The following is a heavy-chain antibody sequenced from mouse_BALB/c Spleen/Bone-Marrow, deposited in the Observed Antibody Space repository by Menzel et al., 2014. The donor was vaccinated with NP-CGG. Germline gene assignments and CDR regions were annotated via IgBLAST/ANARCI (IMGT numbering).Heavy chain of an antibody. CDR2: IDPANGNT. D-gene: IGHD3-3*01. V-gene: IGHV14-3*02. J-gene: IGHJ3*01. CDR3: GRSEGEGTRAY. Sequence: EVMLVESGAELVKPGASVKLSCTASGFNIKDTYMHWVKQRPEQGLEWIGRIDPANGNTKYDPKFQGKATITADTSSNTAYLQLSSLTSEDTAVYYCGRSEGEGTRAYWGQGTLVTVSA. CDR1: GFNIKDTY.